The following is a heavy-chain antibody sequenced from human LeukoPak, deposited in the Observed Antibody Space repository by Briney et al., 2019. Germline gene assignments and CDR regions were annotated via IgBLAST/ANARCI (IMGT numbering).Heavy chain of an antibody. CDR2: ITSRSDFI. CDR3: ATGYCSGGTCFNWFDP. CDR1: GFSFSSSN. Sequence: PGGSLRLSCVGSGFSFSSSNMVWVRQSPGKGLEWVSSITSRSDFIYYADSLKGRFIVSRDNAKNSLYLQMSSLTAEDTAVYYCATGYCSGGTCFNWFDPWGQGTLVTVFS. J-gene: IGHJ5*02. V-gene: IGHV3-21*06. D-gene: IGHD2-15*01.